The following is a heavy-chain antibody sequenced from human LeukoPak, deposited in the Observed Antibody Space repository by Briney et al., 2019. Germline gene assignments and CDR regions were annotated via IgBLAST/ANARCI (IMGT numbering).Heavy chain of an antibody. J-gene: IGHJ4*02. D-gene: IGHD5-24*01. Sequence: PGGSLRLSCAASGFTFSSYAMSWVRQAPGKGLVWVSRISSDASSTNYADSVKGRFTISRDNAKNTLYLQMNSLRAEDTAVYYCAMLAKMATIDDFDYWGQGTLVTVSS. CDR2: ISSDASST. CDR3: AMLAKMATIDDFDY. V-gene: IGHV3-74*01. CDR1: GFTFSSYA.